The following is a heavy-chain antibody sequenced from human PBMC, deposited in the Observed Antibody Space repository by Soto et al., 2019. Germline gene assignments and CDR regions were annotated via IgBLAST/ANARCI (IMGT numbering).Heavy chain of an antibody. CDR3: VRVVAIPGYPDN. V-gene: IGHV1-69*12. J-gene: IGHJ4*02. Sequence: QVQLVQSGAEVRQPASSVKVSCKTSGGTFSSYAISWVRQAPGQGLEWMGGIVPIVGTTTYAQKFQGRVTITADEATSTAYMQLSRLRSDDTAVYYCVRVVAIPGYPDNWCQGTLVTVSS. CDR2: IVPIVGTT. D-gene: IGHD5-12*01. CDR1: GGTFSSYA.